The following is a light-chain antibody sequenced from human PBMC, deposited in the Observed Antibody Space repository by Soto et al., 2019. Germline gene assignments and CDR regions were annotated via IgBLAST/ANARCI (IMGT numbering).Light chain of an antibody. CDR1: QSVSSF. CDR3: QQYGSSSWT. V-gene: IGKV3-11*01. Sequence: EIVLTQSPATLSLSPGERATLSCRASQSVSSFLAWYQHKPGQAPRLLIYDASNRATGIPARFSGSGSGTDFTLTISSLEPEDFAVYYCQQYGSSSWTFGQGTKVEIK. CDR2: DAS. J-gene: IGKJ1*01.